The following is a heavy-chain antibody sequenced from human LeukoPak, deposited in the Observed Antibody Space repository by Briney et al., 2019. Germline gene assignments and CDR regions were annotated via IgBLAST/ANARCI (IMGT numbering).Heavy chain of an antibody. CDR3: ARGPCSITTCYDNFFDY. V-gene: IGHV3-30*04. J-gene: IGHJ4*02. D-gene: IGHD2-2*01. CDR1: GFTFSAYA. Sequence: GRSLRLSCAASGFTFSAYAIHWVRQAPGKGLEWVAGMSHDGSNKDYAESVKGRFTISRDNSKNTLSLQMYSLRAEDTAVYYCARGPCSITTCYDNFFDYWGQGTLVTVSS. CDR2: MSHDGSNK.